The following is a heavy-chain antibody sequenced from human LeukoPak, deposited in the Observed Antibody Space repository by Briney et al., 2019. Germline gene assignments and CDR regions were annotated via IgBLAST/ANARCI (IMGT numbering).Heavy chain of an antibody. CDR2: ISSSGSTI. Sequence: PGGSPRLSCAASGFTFSDYYMSWIRQAPGKGLEWVSYISSSGSTIYYADSVKGRFTISRDNAKNSLYLQMNSLRAEDTAVYYCARDHCTNGVCYLYYYYYYMDVWGKGTTVTVSS. V-gene: IGHV3-11*04. J-gene: IGHJ6*03. CDR1: GFTFSDYY. CDR3: ARDHCTNGVCYLYYYYYYMDV. D-gene: IGHD2-8*01.